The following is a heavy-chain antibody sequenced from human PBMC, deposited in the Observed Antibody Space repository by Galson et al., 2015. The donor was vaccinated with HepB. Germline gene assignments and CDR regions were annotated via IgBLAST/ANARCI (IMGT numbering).Heavy chain of an antibody. Sequence: QSGAEVKKPGESLKISCKGSGYSFTSYWIGWVRQMPGKGLEWMVIIYPGDSDTRYSPSFQGQVTISTDKSTNTAYLQWRSLKASDTAMYYCARHGKLYSGNHWFDPWGQGTLVTVSS. D-gene: IGHD1-14*01. CDR1: GYSFTSYW. J-gene: IGHJ5*02. V-gene: IGHV5-51*01. CDR3: ARHGKLYSGNHWFDP. CDR2: IYPGDSDT.